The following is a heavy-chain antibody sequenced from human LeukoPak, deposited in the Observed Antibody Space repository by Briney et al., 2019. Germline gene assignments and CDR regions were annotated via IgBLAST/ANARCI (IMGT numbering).Heavy chain of an antibody. D-gene: IGHD4-17*01. CDR3: ARASHALRYGDY. J-gene: IGHJ4*02. CDR1: GFTFSSYS. V-gene: IGHV3-21*01. Sequence: SLRLSCAASGFTFSSYSMNLVRQAPGKGLEWVSSISSSSSYIYYADSVKGRFTISRDNAKNSLYLQMNSLRAEDTAVYYCARASHALRYGDYWGQGTLVTVSS. CDR2: ISSSSSYI.